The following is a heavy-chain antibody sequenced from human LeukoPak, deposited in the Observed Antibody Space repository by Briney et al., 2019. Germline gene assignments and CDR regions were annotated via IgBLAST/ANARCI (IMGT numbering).Heavy chain of an antibody. CDR3: ARRRYSSSWYRPHYYYYYYMDV. V-gene: IGHV4-34*01. Sequence: PSETLSLTCAVYVGSFSGYYWSWIRQPPGKGLEWIGEINHSGSTNYNPSLKSRVTISVDTSKNQFSLKLSSVTAADTAVYYCARRRYSSSWYRPHYYYYYYMDVWGKGTTVTISS. D-gene: IGHD6-13*01. CDR1: VGSFSGYY. J-gene: IGHJ6*03. CDR2: INHSGST.